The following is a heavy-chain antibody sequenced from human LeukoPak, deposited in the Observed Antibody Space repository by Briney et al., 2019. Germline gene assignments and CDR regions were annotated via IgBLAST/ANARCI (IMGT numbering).Heavy chain of an antibody. CDR1: GGSISSYY. CDR3: ATADSSAWFD. Sequence: SETLSLTCTVSGGSISSYYWSWIRQPPGQGLEWSGDIYYTASTNYNPPLESRVTISLDTSKNQFSLKLSSVNAADTAVYYCATADSSAWFDWGQGTLVTVSS. D-gene: IGHD6-13*01. CDR2: IYYTAST. V-gene: IGHV4-59*01. J-gene: IGHJ4*02.